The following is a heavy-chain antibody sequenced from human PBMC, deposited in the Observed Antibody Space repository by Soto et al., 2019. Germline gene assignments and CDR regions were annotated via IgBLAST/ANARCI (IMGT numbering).Heavy chain of an antibody. CDR1: AASVDSETHY. D-gene: IGHD1-26*01. V-gene: IGHV4-61*01. CDR3: AREDMSGTYYFDY. CDR2: VYRSGIT. J-gene: IGHJ4*02. Sequence: SETLSLPCRVSAASVDSETHYWSWIRQAPGKGLEWIGYVYRSGITNSNPALKSRVLVSADKPRNQFSLTLDSVIAADTAVYYCAREDMSGTYYFDYWGPGIQVAVSS.